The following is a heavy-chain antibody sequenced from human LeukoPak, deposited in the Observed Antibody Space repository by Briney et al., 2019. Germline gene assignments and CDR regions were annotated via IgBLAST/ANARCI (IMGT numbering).Heavy chain of an antibody. V-gene: IGHV4-34*01. CDR2: LNHSGST. J-gene: IGHJ4*02. D-gene: IGHD2-2*01. Sequence: PSETLSLTCAVYGGSLSGYSWSWIRQPPGKGLEWIGELNHSGSTNYNPSLKSRVTISVDTSKNQFSLKLSSATAADSAFYYCARVPGRPAAVFDYWGQGTLVTVSS. CDR1: GGSLSGYS. CDR3: ARVPGRPAAVFDY.